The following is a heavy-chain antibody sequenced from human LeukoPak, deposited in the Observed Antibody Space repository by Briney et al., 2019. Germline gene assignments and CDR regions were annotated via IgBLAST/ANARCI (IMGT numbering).Heavy chain of an antibody. CDR1: GGTFSSYA. D-gene: IGHD4-11*01. J-gene: IGHJ5*02. Sequence: SVKVSCKASGGTFSSYAISWVRQAPRQGLEWMGGIIPIFGTANYAQKFQGRVTITTDESTSTAYMELSSLRSEDTAVYYCARDSTTGHNWFDPWGQGTLVTVSS. CDR3: ARDSTTGHNWFDP. V-gene: IGHV1-69*05. CDR2: IIPIFGTA.